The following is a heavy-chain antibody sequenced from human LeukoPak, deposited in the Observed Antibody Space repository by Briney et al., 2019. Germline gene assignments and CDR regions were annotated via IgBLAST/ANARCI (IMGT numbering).Heavy chain of an antibody. V-gene: IGHV1-69*05. CDR3: ARVRSPFDISGYYSY. Sequence: PVKVSCKASVGTFGSYAISWVRQAPGQGLEWMGGIIPIFGTANYAQKFQGRVTITTDESTSTAYMELSSLRSEDTAVYYCARVRSPFDISGYYSYWGQGPLFTVSS. CDR2: IIPIFGTA. J-gene: IGHJ4*02. CDR1: VGTFGSYA. D-gene: IGHD3-22*01.